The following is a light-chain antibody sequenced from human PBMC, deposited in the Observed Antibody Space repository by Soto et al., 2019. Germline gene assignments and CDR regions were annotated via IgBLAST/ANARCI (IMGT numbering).Light chain of an antibody. CDR3: QHYNNWPLT. V-gene: IGKV3-15*01. Sequence: EVVMRQSPASLSVSPGDGATLSCRASQGIGATLAWYQLKPGQTPRLLIYDTSTRATGVPTRFSGSRSGAEFTLTINSLQSEDFAVYYCQHYNNWPLTFGGGTKVDIK. CDR2: DTS. J-gene: IGKJ4*01. CDR1: QGIGAT.